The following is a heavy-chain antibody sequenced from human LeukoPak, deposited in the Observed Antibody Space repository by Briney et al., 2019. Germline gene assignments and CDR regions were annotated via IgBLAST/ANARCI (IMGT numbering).Heavy chain of an antibody. CDR2: INPNSGGT. D-gene: IGHD2-2*01. V-gene: IGHV1-2*02. CDR3: ARALCATTSCYYFHWFDP. CDR1: GYTFTGYY. J-gene: IGHJ5*02. Sequence: GASVKVSCKASGYTFTGYYMHWVRQAPGQGLEWMGWINPNSGGTNYAQKFQGRVTMTRDTSISTAFMELNSLTSDDTAVYYCARALCATTSCYYFHWFDPWGQGTLVTVSS.